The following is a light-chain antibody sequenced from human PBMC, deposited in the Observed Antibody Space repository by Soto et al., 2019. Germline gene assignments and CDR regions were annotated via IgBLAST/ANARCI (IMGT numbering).Light chain of an antibody. CDR3: QQRSNWPWT. J-gene: IGKJ1*01. V-gene: IGKV3-11*01. CDR2: DAS. Sequence: EIVSTQAPATLSLSPGERATLSCRASQSVSSYLAWYQQKPGQAPRLLIYDASNRATGIPARFSGSGSGTDFTLPISSLEPEDFAVYYCQQRSNWPWTFGQGTKVEIK. CDR1: QSVSSY.